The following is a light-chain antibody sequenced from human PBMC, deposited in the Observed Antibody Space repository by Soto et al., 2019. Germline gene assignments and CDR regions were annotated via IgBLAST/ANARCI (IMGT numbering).Light chain of an antibody. CDR2: GTS. CDR3: QQYGSSYTWT. CDR1: QSVSSTY. J-gene: IGKJ1*01. Sequence: PLARATLPCRSSQSVSSTYLAWYQQQPGQAPRLLMSGTSNRATGTPDRFSGSGSGTDFTLTISRLETEDFAVYYCQQYGSSYTWTFGHGTKVDIK. V-gene: IGKV3-20*01.